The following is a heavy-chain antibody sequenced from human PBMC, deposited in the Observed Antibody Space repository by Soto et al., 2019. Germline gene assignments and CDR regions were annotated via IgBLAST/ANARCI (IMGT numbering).Heavy chain of an antibody. J-gene: IGHJ6*02. CDR2: INAGNGNT. CDR3: ARSARIKTGDYYYYGMDV. CDR1: GYTFTSYA. V-gene: IGHV1-3*01. D-gene: IGHD3-10*01. Sequence: SVKVSCKASGYTFTSYAMHWVRQVPGQRLEWMGWINAGNGNTKYSQKFQGRVTITRDTSASTAYMELSSLRSEDTAVYYCARSARIKTGDYYYYGMDVWGQGTTVTVSS.